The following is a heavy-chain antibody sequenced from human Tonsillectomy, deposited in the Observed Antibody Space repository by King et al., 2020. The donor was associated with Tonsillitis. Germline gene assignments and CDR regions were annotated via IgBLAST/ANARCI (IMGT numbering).Heavy chain of an antibody. CDR3: ARGDTAMYPDAFDI. J-gene: IGHJ3*02. V-gene: IGHV4-59*01. Sequence: QLQESGPGLVKPSETLSLTCTVSGGSISSYYWSWIRQPPGKGLEWIGYIYYSGSTNYNPSLKSRVTISVDTSKNQFSRKLSSVTAADTAVYYCARGDTAMYPDAFDIWGQGTMVTVSS. CDR1: GGSISSYY. CDR2: IYYSGST. D-gene: IGHD5-18*01.